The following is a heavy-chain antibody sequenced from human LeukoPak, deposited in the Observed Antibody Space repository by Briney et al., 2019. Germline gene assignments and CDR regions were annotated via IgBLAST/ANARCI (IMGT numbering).Heavy chain of an antibody. CDR3: ASQGYYDSSGYYFFPEYYYGMDV. Sequence: PSETLSLTCTVSGGSISSYYWSWIRQPPGKGLEWIGYIYYSGSTNYNPSLQSRVTISVDTSKNQFSLKLSSVTAADTAVYYCASQGYYDSSGYYFFPEYYYGMDVWGQGTTVTVSS. D-gene: IGHD3-22*01. V-gene: IGHV4-59*08. J-gene: IGHJ6*02. CDR2: IYYSGST. CDR1: GGSISSYY.